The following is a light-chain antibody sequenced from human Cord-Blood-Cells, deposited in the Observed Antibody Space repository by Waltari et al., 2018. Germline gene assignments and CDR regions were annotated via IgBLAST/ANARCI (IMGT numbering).Light chain of an antibody. J-gene: IGKJ1*01. CDR1: QSVSSN. V-gene: IGKV3-15*01. Sequence: ERVKTQSPATRAVTPGERATLSSRASQSVSSNLAGYQQKPGQAPRLLIYGASTRATGIPARFSDSASGTEFTLTISSLQSDDFAVYSCQQYNNWPPTFGQGTKVEIK. CDR2: GAS. CDR3: QQYNNWPPT.